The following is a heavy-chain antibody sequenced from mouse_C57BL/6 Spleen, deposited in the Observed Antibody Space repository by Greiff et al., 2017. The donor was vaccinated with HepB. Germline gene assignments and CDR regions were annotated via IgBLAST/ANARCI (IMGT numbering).Heavy chain of an antibody. D-gene: IGHD1-1*01. V-gene: IGHV5-17*01. CDR3: ARGGYGRSPWYFDV. CDR1: GFTFSDYG. Sequence: EVKLVESGGGLVKPGGSLKLSCAASGFTFSDYGMHWVRQAPEKGLEWVAYISSGSSTIYYADTVKGRFTISRDNAKNTLFLQMTSLRSEDTARYYCARGGYGRSPWYFDVWGTGTTVTVSS. CDR2: ISSGSSTI. J-gene: IGHJ1*03.